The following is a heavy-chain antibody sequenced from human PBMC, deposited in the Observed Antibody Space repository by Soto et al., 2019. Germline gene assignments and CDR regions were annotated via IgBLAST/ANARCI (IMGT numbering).Heavy chain of an antibody. Sequence: QLHLQESGSGLVKPSQTLSLTCAVSGGSISSGGYSWSWIRQPPGKGLEWIGYIYHSGSTYYNPSLKSRVTISVDRSKNQCSLKLSSVTAADTAVYYCARVPGPWGQGTLVTVSS. CDR2: IYHSGST. V-gene: IGHV4-30-2*01. J-gene: IGHJ5*02. CDR3: ARVPGP. CDR1: GGSISSGGYS.